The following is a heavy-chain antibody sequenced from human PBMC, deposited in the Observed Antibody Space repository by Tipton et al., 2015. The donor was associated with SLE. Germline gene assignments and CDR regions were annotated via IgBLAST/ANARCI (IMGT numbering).Heavy chain of an antibody. D-gene: IGHD6-13*01. CDR2: ILVSGDT. Sequence: TLSLTCTVSGASINRGSYFLTWTRQTAGKGLEWLGRILVSGDTNYNPSLKSRVTMSVDTSKNQFSLEVNSLTASDTAVYYCARESVAADGGLDVWGQGTMVTVSS. V-gene: IGHV4-61*02. CDR1: GASINRGSYF. CDR3: ARESVAADGGLDV. J-gene: IGHJ3*01.